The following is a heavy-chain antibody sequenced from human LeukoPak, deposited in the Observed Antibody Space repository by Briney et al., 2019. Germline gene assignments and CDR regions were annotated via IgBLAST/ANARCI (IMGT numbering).Heavy chain of an antibody. J-gene: IGHJ3*02. D-gene: IGHD6-13*01. CDR2: ISTRGST. Sequence: SETLSLTCTVSGGSISSGFYDWYWIRQPAGKGLEWIGRISTRGSTNYNTSLKSRLTLSIDTSNNQFSLSLNSVTAADTAIYYCARDLLRGESGSWFEGFDIWGQGTKVTVSS. CDR3: ARDLLRGESGSWFEGFDI. CDR1: GGSISSGFYD. V-gene: IGHV4-61*02.